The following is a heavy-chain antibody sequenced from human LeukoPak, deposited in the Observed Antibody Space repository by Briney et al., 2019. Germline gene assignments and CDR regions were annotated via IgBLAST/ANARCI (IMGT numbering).Heavy chain of an antibody. D-gene: IGHD4-11*01. V-gene: IGHV4-59*12. CDR2: IYHSGST. CDR1: AGSINNYY. CDR3: ARSHPVASQQFYYYYYGMDV. J-gene: IGHJ6*02. Sequence: SETLSLTCTVSAGSINNYYWSWIRQPPGKGLEWIGYIYHSGSTYYNPSLKSRVTISVDRSKNQFSLKLSSVTAADTAVYYCARSHPVASQQFYYYYYGMDVWGQGTTVTVSS.